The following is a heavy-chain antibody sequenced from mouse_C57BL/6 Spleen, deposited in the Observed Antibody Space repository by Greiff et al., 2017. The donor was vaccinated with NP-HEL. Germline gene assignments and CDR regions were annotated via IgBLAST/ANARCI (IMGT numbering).Heavy chain of an antibody. CDR3: TRVGDATKGYFDV. J-gene: IGHJ1*03. Sequence: EVQRVESGEGLVKPGGSLKLSCAASGFTFSSYAMSWVRQTPEKRLEWVAYISSGGDYIYYADTVKGRFTISRDNARNTLYLQMSSLKSEDTAMYYCTRVGDATKGYFDVWGTGTTVTVSS. CDR2: ISSGGDYI. V-gene: IGHV5-9-1*02. CDR1: GFTFSSYA. D-gene: IGHD6-1*01.